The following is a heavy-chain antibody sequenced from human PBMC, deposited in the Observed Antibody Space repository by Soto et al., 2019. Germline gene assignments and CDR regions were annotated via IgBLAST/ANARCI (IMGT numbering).Heavy chain of an antibody. J-gene: IGHJ4*02. Sequence: PGESLKISCKGSGYSFTNDWIAWVRQMPGKGLECMGIIYPGDSDTRYSPSFQGQVTISADKSISTAYLQWSSLKASDTAMYYCATSSQGTRSDYWGQGTLVTVSS. V-gene: IGHV5-51*01. CDR2: IYPGDSDT. CDR1: GYSFTNDW. CDR3: ATSSQGTRSDY.